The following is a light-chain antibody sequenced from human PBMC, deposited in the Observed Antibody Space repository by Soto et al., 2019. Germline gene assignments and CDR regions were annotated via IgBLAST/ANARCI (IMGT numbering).Light chain of an antibody. CDR1: QSVSSY. CDR3: QQRSNWPPTVT. CDR2: DAS. J-gene: IGKJ4*01. V-gene: IGKV3-11*01. Sequence: EIVLTQSPATLSLSPGERATLSCRASQSVSSYLAWYQQKPGQAPRLLIYDASNRATGITARFSGSGSGTDFPLTISSLEPEDVAVYYCQQRSNWPPTVTFGGGTKVEIK.